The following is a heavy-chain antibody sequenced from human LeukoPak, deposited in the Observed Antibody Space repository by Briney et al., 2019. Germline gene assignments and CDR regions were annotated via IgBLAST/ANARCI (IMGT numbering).Heavy chain of an antibody. Sequence: SETLSLTCTVSGGSIRSSYYYWGWIRQPPGKGLEWIGSIYDSGSTYYNPSLKSRVTISVDTSKNQFSLKLNSVTAADTAMYYCARHPIFSGMGSELWFDPWGQGTPVTVSS. D-gene: IGHD3-10*01. CDR3: ARHPIFSGMGSELWFDP. CDR2: IYDSGST. CDR1: GGSIRSSYYY. J-gene: IGHJ5*02. V-gene: IGHV4-39*01.